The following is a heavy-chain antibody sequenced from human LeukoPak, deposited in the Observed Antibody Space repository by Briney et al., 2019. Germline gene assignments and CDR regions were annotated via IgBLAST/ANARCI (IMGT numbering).Heavy chain of an antibody. D-gene: IGHD1-1*01. CDR1: GFTFRCYA. CDR2: ISGSGST. V-gene: IGHV3-23*01. CDR3: AQSKHWPALDY. Sequence: PGGSLRLSCAASGFTFRCYAMTWVRQAPGKGLEWVSEISGSGSTYYADSVRGRFTISRDNSKNTLYLQMNSLRAEDTAVYYCAQSKHWPALDYWGRGTLVTVSS. J-gene: IGHJ4*02.